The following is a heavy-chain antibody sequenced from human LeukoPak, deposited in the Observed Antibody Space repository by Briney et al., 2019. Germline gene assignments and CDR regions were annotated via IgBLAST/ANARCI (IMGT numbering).Heavy chain of an antibody. CDR3: ARGLRVAVAGYYFDS. V-gene: IGHV4-4*07. Sequence: ETLSLTCTISGGSIGPFFWTWIRQSAGKGLECVGRVSASWKSYYNPSLKSRLTLSLDESKNQFSLRLNSVTAADAAVYYCARGLRVAVAGYYFDSWGQGILVTVPS. J-gene: IGHJ4*02. D-gene: IGHD6-19*01. CDR1: GGSIGPFF. CDR2: VSASWKS.